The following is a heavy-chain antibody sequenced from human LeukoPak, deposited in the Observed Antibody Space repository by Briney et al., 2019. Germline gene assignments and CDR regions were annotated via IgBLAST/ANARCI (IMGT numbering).Heavy chain of an antibody. CDR1: GFTVSSNY. J-gene: IGHJ4*02. D-gene: IGHD5-12*01. V-gene: IGHV3-66*02. CDR3: ASGDDYDYYFDY. Sequence: GGSLRLSCAASGFTVSSNYMSWVRQTPGKGLEWVSVIYSGGSTYYADSMKGRFTISRDNSKNTLYLQMNSLRAEDTAVYYCASGDDYDYYFDYWGQGTLVTVSS. CDR2: IYSGGST.